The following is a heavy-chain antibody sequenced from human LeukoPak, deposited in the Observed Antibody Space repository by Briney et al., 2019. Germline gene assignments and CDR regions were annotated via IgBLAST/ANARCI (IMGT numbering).Heavy chain of an antibody. CDR2: IYTSGST. D-gene: IGHD3-22*01. CDR3: ARDLGWLLRGFDY. CDR1: GGSISSYY. Sequence: SETLSLTCTVSGGSISSYYWGWIRQPAGKGVEWIGRIYTSGSTNYNPSLKSRVTMSVDTSKNQFSLKLSSVTAADTAMYYCARDLGWLLRGFDYWGQGTLVTVSS. V-gene: IGHV4-4*07. J-gene: IGHJ4*02.